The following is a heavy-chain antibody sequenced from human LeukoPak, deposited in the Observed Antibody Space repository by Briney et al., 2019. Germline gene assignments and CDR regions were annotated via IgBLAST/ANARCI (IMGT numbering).Heavy chain of an antibody. J-gene: IGHJ3*02. V-gene: IGHV3-30*04. D-gene: IGHD2-2*01. Sequence: GGSLRLSCAASGFIFSSYAMHWVRQAPGKGLEWVAVISYDGSNKYYAESVKGRFTISRDNSKNTLYLQMNSLRAEDTAVYYCAKGGVGYCSSTSCRPGDAFDIWGQGTMVTVSS. CDR3: AKGGVGYCSSTSCRPGDAFDI. CDR2: ISYDGSNK. CDR1: GFIFSSYA.